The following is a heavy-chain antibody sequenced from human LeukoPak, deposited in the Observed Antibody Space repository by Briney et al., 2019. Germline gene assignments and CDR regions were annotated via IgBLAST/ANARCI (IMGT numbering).Heavy chain of an antibody. D-gene: IGHD6-13*01. CDR3: ARLNVLNSSVLHHFDH. V-gene: IGHV4-59*08. CDR2: INYSGNT. CDR1: GGSISNYY. J-gene: IGHJ4*02. Sequence: SETLSLTCTVSGGSISNYYWSWIRQPPGKGLEWIAYINYSGNTDYNPSLKSRVTISVDTSKNHFSLKLNSVTAADTAGYYCARLNVLNSSVLHHFDHWGQGTLVTVSS.